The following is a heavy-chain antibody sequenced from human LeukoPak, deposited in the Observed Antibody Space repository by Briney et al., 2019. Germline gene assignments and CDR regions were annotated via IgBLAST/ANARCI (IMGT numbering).Heavy chain of an antibody. D-gene: IGHD1-26*01. V-gene: IGHV3-23*01. J-gene: IGHJ4*02. CDR3: AKSVGATNFDY. Sequence: GGSLRLXCAASGFTFSSYAMRWVRQAPGKGLEWVSAISGSGGSTYYADSVKGRFTISRDNSKNTLYLQMNSLRAEDTAVYYCAKSVGATNFDYWGQGTLVTVSS. CDR2: ISGSGGST. CDR1: GFTFSSYA.